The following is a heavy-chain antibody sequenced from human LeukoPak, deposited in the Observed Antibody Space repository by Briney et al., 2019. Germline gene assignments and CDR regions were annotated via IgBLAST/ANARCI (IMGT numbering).Heavy chain of an antibody. J-gene: IGHJ4*02. D-gene: IGHD3-10*01. CDR1: GFTFSSYA. CDR3: AKGFFGSGSFPHNFDY. CDR2: ISGSGDST. V-gene: IGHV3-23*01. Sequence: GGSLRLSCAASGFTFSSYAMSWVRQAPGKGLEWVSAISGSGDSTHYADSVKGRFTISRDNSKNTLYLQMNSLRDEDTAVYYCAKGFFGSGSFPHNFDYWGQGTLVTVSS.